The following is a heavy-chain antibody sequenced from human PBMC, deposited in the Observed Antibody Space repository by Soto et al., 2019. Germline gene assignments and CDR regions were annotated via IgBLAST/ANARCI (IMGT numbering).Heavy chain of an antibody. Sequence: QVQLQESGPGLVKPSQTLSLTCTVSGGSISSGGYYWSWIRQHPGKGLEWIGYIYYSGSTYYNPSLKSXXTXSAXTSKNQFSLKLSSVTAADTAVYYCARSEGAVYVDYWGQGTLVTVSS. CDR3: ARSEGAVYVDY. D-gene: IGHD2-8*01. CDR1: GGSISSGGYY. J-gene: IGHJ4*02. V-gene: IGHV4-31*03. CDR2: IYYSGST.